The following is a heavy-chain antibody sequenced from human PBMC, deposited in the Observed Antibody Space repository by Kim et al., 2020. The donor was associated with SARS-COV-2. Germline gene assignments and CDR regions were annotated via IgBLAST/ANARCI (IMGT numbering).Heavy chain of an antibody. CDR2: INTTTGST. J-gene: IGHJ6*02. D-gene: IGHD2-8*01. V-gene: IGHV1-46*01. CDR3: ARDALGVNSFYYGMDV. CDR1: GYTFSSYY. Sequence: ASVKVSCKASGYTFSSYYIHWVRQAPGQGLEWMGIINTTTGSTSYGQKIQGRVTMTRDTSTRIVYMELSSLRSEDTAVYYCARDALGVNSFYYGMDVWGLGTTVTVSS.